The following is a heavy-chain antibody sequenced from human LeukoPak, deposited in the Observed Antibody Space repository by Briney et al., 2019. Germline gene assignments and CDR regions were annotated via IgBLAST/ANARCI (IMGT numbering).Heavy chain of an antibody. D-gene: IGHD3-3*01. CDR3: ARDEIFGVDTHFDY. V-gene: IGHV1-18*01. Sequence: ASVKVSCVTSGYTFTDYGISWVRQAPGQGLEWLGWISVYNVNTNYAKKFQGRVTMTRDTSTTTVYMELTGLTSDDTATYYCARDEIFGVDTHFDYWGQGTPVIVSS. J-gene: IGHJ4*02. CDR1: GYTFTDYG. CDR2: ISVYNVNT.